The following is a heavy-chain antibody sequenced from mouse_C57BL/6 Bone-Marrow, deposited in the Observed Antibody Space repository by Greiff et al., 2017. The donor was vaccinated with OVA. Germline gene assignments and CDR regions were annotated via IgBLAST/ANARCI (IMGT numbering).Heavy chain of an antibody. Sequence: SGTVLARPGASVKMSCKTSGYTFTSYWMHWVKQRPGQGLEWIGAIYPGNSDTSYNQKFKGKAKLTAVTSASTAYMELSSLTNEDSAVYYCTRSVYDGYLYYFDYWGQGTTLTVSS. V-gene: IGHV1-5*01. CDR1: GYTFTSYW. J-gene: IGHJ2*01. CDR3: TRSVYDGYLYYFDY. CDR2: IYPGNSDT. D-gene: IGHD2-3*01.